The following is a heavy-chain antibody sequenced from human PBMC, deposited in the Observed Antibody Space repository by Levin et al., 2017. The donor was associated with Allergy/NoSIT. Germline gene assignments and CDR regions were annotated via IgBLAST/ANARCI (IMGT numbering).Heavy chain of an antibody. Sequence: PGGSLRLSCAASGFTFSSYAMSWVRQAPGKGLEWVSAISGSGGSTYYADSVKGRFTISRDNSKNTLYLQMNSLRAEDTAVYYCANLLQVAPRDDRKTLLGYDATPEVDYWGQGTLVTVSS. J-gene: IGHJ4*02. V-gene: IGHV3-23*01. D-gene: IGHD2-15*01. CDR1: GFTFSSYA. CDR3: ANLLQVAPRDDRKTLLGYDATPEVDY. CDR2: ISGSGGST.